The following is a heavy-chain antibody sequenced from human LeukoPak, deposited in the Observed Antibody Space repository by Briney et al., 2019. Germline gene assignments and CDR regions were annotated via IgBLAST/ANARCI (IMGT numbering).Heavy chain of an antibody. Sequence: SETLSLTCTVSGGSISSYYWSWIRQPPGKGLEWIGYIYYSGSTNYNPSLKSRVTISVDTSKNQFSLKLSSVTAADTAVYYCARDDSYGYGAGFDYWGQGTLVTVSS. V-gene: IGHV4-59*01. J-gene: IGHJ4*02. CDR2: IYYSGST. D-gene: IGHD5-18*01. CDR3: ARDDSYGYGAGFDY. CDR1: GGSISSYY.